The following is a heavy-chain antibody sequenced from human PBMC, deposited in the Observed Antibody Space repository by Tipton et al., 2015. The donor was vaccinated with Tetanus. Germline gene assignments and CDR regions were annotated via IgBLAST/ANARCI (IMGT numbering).Heavy chain of an antibody. CDR1: GASLRGGDYH. V-gene: IGHV4-61*08. D-gene: IGHD3-3*01. CDR2: ISGSGTS. Sequence: GLVKPSETLSLTCTVSGASLRGGDYHWSWIRQPPGKGLEWLAYISGSGTSNSNYYLKSRITMTHDTSRNQFSLKLTAVTAADTGVYYCARIHDFLSGHFDFWGPGTLVTVSS. J-gene: IGHJ4*02. CDR3: ARIHDFLSGHFDF.